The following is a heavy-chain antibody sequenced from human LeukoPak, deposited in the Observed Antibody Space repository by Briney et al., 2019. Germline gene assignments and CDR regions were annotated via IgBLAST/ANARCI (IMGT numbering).Heavy chain of an antibody. CDR3: ARDRTSGGPDAFDI. CDR1: GFTFSSYW. V-gene: IGHV3-7*01. CDR2: INQDGSEK. J-gene: IGHJ3*02. Sequence: PGGSLRLSCAASGFTFSSYWMTWVRQAPGKGLEWVANINQDGSEKYYVDSVKGRFTISRDNAKNSLYLQMNSLRAEDTAVYYCARDRTSGGPDAFDIWGQGTMVTVSS. D-gene: IGHD2-15*01.